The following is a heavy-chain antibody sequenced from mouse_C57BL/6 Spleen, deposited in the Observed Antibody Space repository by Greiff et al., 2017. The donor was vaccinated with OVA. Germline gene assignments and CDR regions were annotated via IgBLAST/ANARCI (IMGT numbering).Heavy chain of an antibody. Sequence: EVQLQVSGPELVKPGASVKIPCTASGYTFTDYNMDWVKQSHGKSLEWIGDINPNNGGTIDNQKFKGKATLTVDKSSSTAYMERRSLTSEDTAVYDCAREGYDYGSSSLWYFDVWGTGTTVTVSS. CDR3: AREGYDYGSSSLWYFDV. CDR2: INPNNGGT. V-gene: IGHV1-18*01. CDR1: GYTFTDYN. D-gene: IGHD1-1*01. J-gene: IGHJ1*03.